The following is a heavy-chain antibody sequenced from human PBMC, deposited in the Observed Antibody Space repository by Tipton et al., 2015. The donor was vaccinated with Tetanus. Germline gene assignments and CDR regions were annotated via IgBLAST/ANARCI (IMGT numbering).Heavy chain of an antibody. CDR2: IIPIFGTA. CDR3: ASRVVIMRYYYYGMDV. CDR1: GGTFSSYA. V-gene: IGHV1-69*01. Sequence: QSGAEVKKPGSSVKVSCKASGGTFSSYAISWVRQAPGQGLEWMGGIIPIFGTANYAQKFQGRVTITADESTSTAYMELSSLRSEDTAVYYCASRVVIMRYYYYGMDVWGQGTTVTVSS. J-gene: IGHJ6*02. D-gene: IGHD3-3*01.